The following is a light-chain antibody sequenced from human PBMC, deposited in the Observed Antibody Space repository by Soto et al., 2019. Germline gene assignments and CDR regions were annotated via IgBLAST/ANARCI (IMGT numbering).Light chain of an antibody. CDR2: DAS. CDR1: QSVSTY. Sequence: EIVLTQSPATLSLSPGERGTLSCRASQSVSTYLAWYQQKPGQAPRLLIYDASKRATGIPARFSGSGSGTDFTLTITSLEPEDFGVYYCQQRSNWPPTWTFGQGTKVET. V-gene: IGKV3-11*01. CDR3: QQRSNWPPTWT. J-gene: IGKJ1*01.